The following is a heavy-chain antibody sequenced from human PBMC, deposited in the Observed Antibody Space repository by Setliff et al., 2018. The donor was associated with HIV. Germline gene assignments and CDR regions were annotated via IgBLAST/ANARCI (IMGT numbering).Heavy chain of an antibody. V-gene: IGHV3-33*08. Sequence: GGSLRLSCAASEFTFRTHAMSWVRQAPGKGLEWVAVIWYDGSNKYYADSVKGRFTISRDNAKNSLHLQMNSLRGEDTAIYYCARGSGSYWGQGTLVTVSS. D-gene: IGHD1-26*01. J-gene: IGHJ4*02. CDR3: ARGSGSY. CDR1: EFTFRTHA. CDR2: IWYDGSNK.